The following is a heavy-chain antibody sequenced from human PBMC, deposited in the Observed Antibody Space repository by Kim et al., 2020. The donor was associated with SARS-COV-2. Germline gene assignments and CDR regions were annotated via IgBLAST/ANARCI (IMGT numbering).Heavy chain of an antibody. J-gene: IGHJ5*02. CDR2: IIPIFGTA. CDR1: GGTFSSYA. V-gene: IGHV1-69*13. CDR3: AIVTYADWLPFPTPTQFDP. D-gene: IGHD3-3*01. Sequence: SVKVSCKASGGTFSSYAISWVRQAPGQGLEWMGGIIPIFGTANYAQKFQGRVTITADESTSTAYMELSSLRSEDKAVYYCAIVTYADWLPFPTPTQFDPWGQGTLVTVSS.